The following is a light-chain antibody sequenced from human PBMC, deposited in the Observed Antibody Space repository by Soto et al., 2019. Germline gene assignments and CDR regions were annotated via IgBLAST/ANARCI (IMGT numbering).Light chain of an antibody. V-gene: IGKV3-20*01. CDR1: QSVSSSY. CDR3: QQYGSSPYT. Sequence: EIVLTQSPGTLSLSPGERATLSCRASQSVSSSYLAWYQQKPGQAPRLLIYGASSRDTGMPDRFSGSGSGTDFTLTISSLEPEDFAVYYCQQYGSSPYTFGPGTKVDIK. J-gene: IGKJ2*01. CDR2: GAS.